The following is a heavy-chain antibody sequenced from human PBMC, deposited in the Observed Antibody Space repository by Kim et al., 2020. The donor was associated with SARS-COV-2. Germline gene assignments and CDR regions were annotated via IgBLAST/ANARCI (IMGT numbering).Heavy chain of an antibody. CDR3: ARAAAGFWFDP. J-gene: IGHJ5*02. Sequence: TAKYAQKFQGRVTITADESTNTAYMELSSLGSEDTAVYYCARAAAGFWFDPWGQGTLVTVSS. D-gene: IGHD6-13*01. V-gene: IGHV1-69*01. CDR2: TA.